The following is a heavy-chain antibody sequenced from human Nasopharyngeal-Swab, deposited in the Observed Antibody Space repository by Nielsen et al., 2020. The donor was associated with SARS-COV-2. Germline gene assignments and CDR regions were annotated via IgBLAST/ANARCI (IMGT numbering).Heavy chain of an antibody. Sequence: SETLSLTCTVSGGSISSYYWSWIRQPSGKGLEWIGYIYYSGSTNYNPSLKSRVTISVDTSKNQFSLKLGSVTAADTAVYYCARGKFASGGYYRIYYGMDVWGQGTTVTVSS. CDR3: ARGKFASGGYYRIYYGMDV. V-gene: IGHV4-59*12. D-gene: IGHD3-3*01. J-gene: IGHJ6*02. CDR1: GGSISSYY. CDR2: IYYSGST.